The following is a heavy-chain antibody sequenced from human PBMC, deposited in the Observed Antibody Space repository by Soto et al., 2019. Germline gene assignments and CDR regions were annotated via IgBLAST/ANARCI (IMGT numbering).Heavy chain of an antibody. J-gene: IGHJ4*01. Sequence: QVQLVESGGGVVQPGRSLRVSCAVSGFTFSAYGLHWVRQAPGKGLEWVAVISYDGRGKYYADSVKGRFTISRDNSTRTVYLQLSSLRAEDTAVYYCATAEYTRRDYWGQGTLVTVSS. CDR1: GFTFSAYG. V-gene: IGHV3-30*03. CDR2: ISYDGRGK. CDR3: ATAEYTRRDY. D-gene: IGHD2-21*02.